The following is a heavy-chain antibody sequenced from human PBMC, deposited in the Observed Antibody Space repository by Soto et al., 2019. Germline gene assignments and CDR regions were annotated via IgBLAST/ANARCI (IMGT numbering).Heavy chain of an antibody. V-gene: IGHV1-8*01. J-gene: IGHJ3*02. CDR2: MNPNSGNT. D-gene: IGHD3-22*01. CDR1: GYTFTSYD. CDR3: ERLGGGSRYDSSGYYYVVAFDI. Sequence: GASVKVSCKASGYTFTSYDINWVRQATGQGLEWMGWMNPNSGNTGYAQKFQGRVTMTRNTSISTAYMELSSLRSEDTAVYYCERLGGGSRYDSSGYYYVVAFDIWG.